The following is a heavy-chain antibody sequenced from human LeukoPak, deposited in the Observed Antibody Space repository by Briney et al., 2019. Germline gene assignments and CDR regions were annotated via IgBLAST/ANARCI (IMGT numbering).Heavy chain of an antibody. D-gene: IGHD3-10*01. Sequence: GGSLRLSCAASGFTFRSHGMHWVRQAPGKGLEWVAVISYDGSNKYYADSVKGRFTISRDNSKNTLYLQMNSLRAEDTAVYYCARDGPYYGSGIYPYYYYYGMDVWGQGTTVTVSS. V-gene: IGHV3-30*19. CDR3: ARDGPYYGSGIYPYYYYYGMDV. CDR1: GFTFRSHG. J-gene: IGHJ6*02. CDR2: ISYDGSNK.